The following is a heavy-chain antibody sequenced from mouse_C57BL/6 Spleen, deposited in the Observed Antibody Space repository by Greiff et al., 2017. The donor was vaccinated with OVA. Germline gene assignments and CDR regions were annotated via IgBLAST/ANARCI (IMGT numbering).Heavy chain of an antibody. CDR1: GFTFSSYA. CDR3: TREGDGYPYYFDY. CDR2: ISSGGDCI. D-gene: IGHD2-3*01. V-gene: IGHV5-9-1*02. Sequence: DVKLVESGDGLVKPGASLKLSCAASGFTFSSYAMSWVRQTPGQRLEWVAYISSGGDCIYYADTVKGRFTLSRDNARNTLYLQMSSLKSEDTAMYYCTREGDGYPYYFDYWGQGTTLTVSS. J-gene: IGHJ2*01.